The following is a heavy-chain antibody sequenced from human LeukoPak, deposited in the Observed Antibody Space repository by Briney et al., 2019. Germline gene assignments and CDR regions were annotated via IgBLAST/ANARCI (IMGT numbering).Heavy chain of an antibody. J-gene: IGHJ4*02. CDR3: ARDYYGSGSYYKVDY. V-gene: IGHV3-21*01. CDR2: ISSSSSYI. Sequence: GRSLRLSCAASGFTFSSYAMHWVRQAPGKGLEWVSSISSSSSYIYYADSVKGRFTISRDNAKNSLYLQMNSLRAEDTAVYYCARDYYGSGSYYKVDYWGQGTLVTVSS. CDR1: GFTFSSYA. D-gene: IGHD3-10*01.